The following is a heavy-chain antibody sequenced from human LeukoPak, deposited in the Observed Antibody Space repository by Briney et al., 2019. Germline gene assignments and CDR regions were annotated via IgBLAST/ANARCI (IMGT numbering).Heavy chain of an antibody. Sequence: QSGGSLRLSCAASGFTFSRFGMNWVRQAPGKGLEWISYISSSSSAIYYADSVKGRFTISRDNAKNSLYLQTSSLRDEDTAVYYCAQKGGTDHWGQGTLVTVSS. D-gene: IGHD2-15*01. V-gene: IGHV3-48*02. CDR2: ISSSSSAI. J-gene: IGHJ4*02. CDR1: GFTFSRFG. CDR3: AQKGGTDH.